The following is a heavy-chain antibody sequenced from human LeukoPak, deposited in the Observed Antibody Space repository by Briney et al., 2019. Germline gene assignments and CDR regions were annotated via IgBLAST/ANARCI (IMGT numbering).Heavy chain of an antibody. CDR3: AREFMEGRGFDY. CDR2: IFYNGNT. D-gene: IGHD3-3*01. V-gene: IGHV4-59*01. CDR1: GGSISGYY. J-gene: IGHJ4*02. Sequence: SETLSLTCTVSGGSISGYYWSWIRQPPGKGLEWIGYIFYNGNTNYNPSLKSRVTMSVDTSKNQFSLKLSSVTAADTAMYYCAREFMEGRGFDYWGQGTLVTVSS.